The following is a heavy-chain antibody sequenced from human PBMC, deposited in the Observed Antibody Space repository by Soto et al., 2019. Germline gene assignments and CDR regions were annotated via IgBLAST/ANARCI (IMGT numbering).Heavy chain of an antibody. CDR3: ARDRGNPDSFDI. V-gene: IGHV3-74*01. CDR2: INSDGSTI. D-gene: IGHD3-10*01. CDR1: GFTFSSYW. J-gene: IGHJ3*02. Sequence: GGSLRLSCAASGFTFSSYWMHWVRQAPGKGLVWVSHINSDGSTIVYADSVKGRFTISRDNAKNTLYLQMNSLRVEDTAVYFCARDRGNPDSFDIWGQGTMVTVSS.